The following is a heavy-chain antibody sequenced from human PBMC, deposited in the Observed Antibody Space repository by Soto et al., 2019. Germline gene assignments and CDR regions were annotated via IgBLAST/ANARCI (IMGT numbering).Heavy chain of an antibody. J-gene: IGHJ4*02. Sequence: GGSLRLSCAASGFSLSGNGMHWVRQTPGKGLEWVALIWYDGNTQYYADSVKGRFSISRDNSKNILYLQMTSVRAEDTAVYYCVTDYNWNFYFDWNFYFDSWGQGTLVTVSS. CDR2: IWYDGNTQ. CDR3: VTDYNWNFYFDWNFYFDS. D-gene: IGHD1-7*01. V-gene: IGHV3-33*01. CDR1: GFSLSGNG.